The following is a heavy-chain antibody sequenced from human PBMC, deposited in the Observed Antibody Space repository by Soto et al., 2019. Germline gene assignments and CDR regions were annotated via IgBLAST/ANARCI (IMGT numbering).Heavy chain of an antibody. CDR1: RFTFNSYG. Sequence: GGALRPSCAPSRFTFNSYGMDWVRQAPGKGLXGVXVIXXDXXXXXHXXSVRMRFTISKDNSKNTLYVEVPSQRAEDTAVYYCARDVYYGGDSDFWGQGVRVRASS. CDR2: IXXDXXXX. V-gene: IGHV3-33*08. J-gene: IGHJ4*02. D-gene: IGHD2-21*02. CDR3: ARDVYYGGDSDF.